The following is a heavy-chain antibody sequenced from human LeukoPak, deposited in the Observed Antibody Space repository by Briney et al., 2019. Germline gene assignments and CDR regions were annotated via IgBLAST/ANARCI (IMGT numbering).Heavy chain of an antibody. CDR1: GGSISSYY. V-gene: IGHV4-59*01. CDR2: IYYSGST. J-gene: IGHJ3*02. Sequence: PSETLSLTCTVSGGSISSYYWSWIRQPPGKGLEWIGYIYYSGSTNYNPSLKGRVTISVETSKNQFSLKLSSVTAADTAVYYCARSVRGYCSGGSCYPDAFDIWGQGTMVTVSS. D-gene: IGHD2-15*01. CDR3: ARSVRGYCSGGSCYPDAFDI.